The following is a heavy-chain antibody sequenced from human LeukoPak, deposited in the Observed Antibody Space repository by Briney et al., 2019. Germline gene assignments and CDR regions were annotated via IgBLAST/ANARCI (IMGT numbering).Heavy chain of an antibody. Sequence: QPGGPLRLSCTASGFTFGDHSVSWFRQAPGKGLEWVGFIRSKAYGGTAEYAASVKGRFTISRDDSKSVAYLQMDSLKTEDTAVYYCTREIRYFDWFQADYWGQGTLVTVSS. J-gene: IGHJ4*02. D-gene: IGHD3-9*01. CDR2: IRSKAYGGTA. CDR3: TREIRYFDWFQADY. V-gene: IGHV3-49*03. CDR1: GFTFGDHS.